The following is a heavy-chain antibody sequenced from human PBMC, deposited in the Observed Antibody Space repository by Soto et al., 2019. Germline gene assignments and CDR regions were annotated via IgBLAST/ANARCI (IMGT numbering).Heavy chain of an antibody. J-gene: IGHJ4*02. CDR1: GYTFTNYG. V-gene: IGHV1-18*01. D-gene: IGHD3-3*01. CDR3: ARGGRFAVADTDY. Sequence: QVQLVQSGVEVKQPGASVRVSCKASGYTFTNYGITWVRQAPGQGLEWLGWISGYNGNTNYAQKFQGRVTMTTDTFTSTAYMDLTSLRYDDTAVYYCARGGRFAVADTDYWGQGTLLTVSS. CDR2: ISGYNGNT.